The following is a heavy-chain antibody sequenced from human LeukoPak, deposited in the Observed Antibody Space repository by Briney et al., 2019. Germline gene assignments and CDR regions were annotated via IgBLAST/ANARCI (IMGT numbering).Heavy chain of an antibody. CDR1: GFTFSSYA. V-gene: IGHV3-64*01. D-gene: IGHD5-24*01. J-gene: IGHJ4*02. CDR2: ISSNGGST. CDR3: ARERQRATITIETEYYLDY. Sequence: GGPLRLSCAASGFTFSSYAMHWVRQAPGKGLEYVSAISSNGGSTYYANSVKGRFTISRDNSKNTLYLQMGSLRAEDMAVYYCARERQRATITIETEYYLDYWGQGTLVTASS.